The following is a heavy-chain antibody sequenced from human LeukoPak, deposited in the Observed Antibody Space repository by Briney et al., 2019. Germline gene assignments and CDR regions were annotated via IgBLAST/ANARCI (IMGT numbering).Heavy chain of an antibody. CDR2: ISYDGSNK. CDR3: AREYYDYVWGSYRSLYYFDY. CDR1: GFTFSGYA. J-gene: IGHJ4*02. Sequence: PGGSLRLSCAASGFTFSGYAMHWVRQAPGKGLEWAAVISYDGSNKYYADSVKGRFTISRDNSKNTLYLQMNSLRAEDTAVYYCAREYYDYVWGSYRSLYYFDYWGQGTVVTVSS. V-gene: IGHV3-30-3*01. D-gene: IGHD3-16*02.